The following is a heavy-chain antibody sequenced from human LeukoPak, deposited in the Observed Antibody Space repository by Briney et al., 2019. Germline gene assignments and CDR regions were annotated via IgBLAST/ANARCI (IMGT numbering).Heavy chain of an antibody. Sequence: ASVKVSCKASGYTFTSYGISWVRQAPGQGREGVGWISAYNGNTNYAQKLQGRVTMTTDTSTSTAYTEMRSLRSDEVCVYYCARVTTGSFLHWGQGTLVTVSS. CDR3: ARVTTGSFLH. CDR1: GYTFTSYG. CDR2: ISAYNGNT. V-gene: IGHV1-18*03. J-gene: IGHJ1*01.